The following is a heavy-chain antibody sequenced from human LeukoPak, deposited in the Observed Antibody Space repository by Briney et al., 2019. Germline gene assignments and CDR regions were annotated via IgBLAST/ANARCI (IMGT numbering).Heavy chain of an antibody. V-gene: IGHV1-18*03. CDR2: INPYNGNT. CDR1: GYTFTSYG. J-gene: IGHJ4*02. Sequence: ASVKVSCKASGYTFTSYGISWVGQAPGQGLECMGWINPYNGNTNYALKVQGRVTMTTDTSTSTAYLELRSLRSDDMAIYYCAREIYGRFDYWGQGTLVTVSS. CDR3: AREIYGRFDY. D-gene: IGHD4-17*01.